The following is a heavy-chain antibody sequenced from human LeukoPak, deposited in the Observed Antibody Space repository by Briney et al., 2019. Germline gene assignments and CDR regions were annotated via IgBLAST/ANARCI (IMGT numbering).Heavy chain of an antibody. CDR2: IYANSYT. D-gene: IGHD6-19*01. CDR3: ATRAVAGEFDY. V-gene: IGHV3-66*01. Sequence: GGSLRLSCVVSGVTVSSNYMSWVRQAPGKGLEWVSVIYANSYTYYADSVKGRFTTSRDNSKNTLYLQMNSLRAEDTAVYYCATRAVAGEFDYWGQGTLVTVSS. CDR1: GVTVSSNY. J-gene: IGHJ4*02.